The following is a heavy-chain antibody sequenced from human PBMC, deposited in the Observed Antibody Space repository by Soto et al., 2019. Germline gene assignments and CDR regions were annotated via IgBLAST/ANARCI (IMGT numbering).Heavy chain of an antibody. V-gene: IGHV3-30-3*01. J-gene: IGHJ4*02. CDR3: ARAESRLDSVCCFDY. Sequence: QVQLGESGGGVVQPGRSLRLSCAASGFTFSSYAMHWVRQAPGKGLEWVAVISYDGSNKYYADSVKGRFTISRDNSKNTLYLQMNSLRAEDTAVYYCARAESRLDSVCCFDYWGQGTLVTVSS. D-gene: IGHD3-16*01. CDR1: GFTFSSYA. CDR2: ISYDGSNK.